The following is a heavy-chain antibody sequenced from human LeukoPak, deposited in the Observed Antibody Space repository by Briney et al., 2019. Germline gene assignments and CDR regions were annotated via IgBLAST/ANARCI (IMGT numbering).Heavy chain of an antibody. CDR1: GGSISTGGFS. J-gene: IGHJ4*02. CDR3: ARGSPPRGYRYGFDY. Sequence: SQTLSLTCTVSGGSISTGGFSWSWIRQHPGKGLDWIVYINYSGRSYSNPSLKSRVTLSVNTPKTQFSLKVSSVTDADTAVYYCARGSPPRGYRYGFDYWGQGTLVTVSS. D-gene: IGHD5-18*01. V-gene: IGHV4-31*03. CDR2: INYSGRS.